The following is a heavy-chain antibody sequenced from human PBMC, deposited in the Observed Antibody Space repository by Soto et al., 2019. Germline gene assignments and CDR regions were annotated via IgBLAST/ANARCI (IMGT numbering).Heavy chain of an antibody. Sequence: GESLKISCKGSGYSFTNYWIGWVRQMPGKDLEWIGIIYPEDSETRYSPSFQGLVTTSVDKSISTAYLQWSSLKASDTAMYYCARGGPLGARREDWFDPWGQGTLVTVSS. D-gene: IGHD1-26*01. CDR1: GYSFTNYW. J-gene: IGHJ5*02. V-gene: IGHV5-51*01. CDR2: IYPEDSET. CDR3: ARGGPLGARREDWFDP.